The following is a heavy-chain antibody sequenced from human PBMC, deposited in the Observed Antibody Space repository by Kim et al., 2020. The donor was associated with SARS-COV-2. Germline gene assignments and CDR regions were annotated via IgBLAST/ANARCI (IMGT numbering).Heavy chain of an antibody. V-gene: IGHV4-59*13. J-gene: IGHJ4*02. Sequence: SETLSLTCTVSGGSISSYYWSWIRQPPGKGLEWIGYIYYSGSTNYNPSLKSRVTISVDTSKNQFSQKLSSVTAADTAVYYCARGFPSIAVAGTNVDYWGQGTLVTVSS. CDR2: IYYSGST. D-gene: IGHD6-19*01. CDR1: GGSISSYY. CDR3: ARGFPSIAVAGTNVDY.